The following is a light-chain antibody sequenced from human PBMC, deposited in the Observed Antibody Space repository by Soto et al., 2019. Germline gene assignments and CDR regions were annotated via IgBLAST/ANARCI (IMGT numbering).Light chain of an antibody. CDR2: SNN. J-gene: IGLJ1*01. CDR1: SSNIGSNT. Sequence: QSALAQPPSASGTPGQRVTISCSGSSSNIGSNTVNWYQQLPGTAPKLLIYSNNQRPSGVPDRFSGSKSGTSASLAISGLQSEDEADYYCAAWDDSLTGRYVFGTGTKVTV. CDR3: AAWDDSLTGRYV. V-gene: IGLV1-44*01.